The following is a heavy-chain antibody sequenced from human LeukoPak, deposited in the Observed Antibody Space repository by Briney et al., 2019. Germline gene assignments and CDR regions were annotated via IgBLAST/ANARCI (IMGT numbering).Heavy chain of an antibody. Sequence: KPSETLSLTCAVYGGSFSGYYWSWIRQPPGKGLEWIGEINHSGGTNYNPSLKSRVTISVDTSKNQFSLKLSSVTAADTAVYYCAGSITARLDYWGQGTLVTVSS. D-gene: IGHD6-6*01. CDR3: AGSITARLDY. J-gene: IGHJ4*02. V-gene: IGHV4-34*01. CDR1: GGSFSGYY. CDR2: INHSGGT.